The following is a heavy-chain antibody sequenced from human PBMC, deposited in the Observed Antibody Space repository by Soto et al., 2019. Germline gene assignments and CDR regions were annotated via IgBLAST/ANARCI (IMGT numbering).Heavy chain of an antibody. D-gene: IGHD2-8*01. V-gene: IGHV6-1*01. CDR3: AVTNSLQWYYMDV. Sequence: SQTLSLTCAISGDSVSSNSAAWKWIRECPSGGLEWLGRTYYRSRWYNDYAVSVRSRITINPDTSKNQFSLHLNSVTPEDTAVYYCAVTNSLQWYYMDVWGKGTTVTVSS. CDR1: GDSVSSNSAA. CDR2: TYYRSRWYN. J-gene: IGHJ6*03.